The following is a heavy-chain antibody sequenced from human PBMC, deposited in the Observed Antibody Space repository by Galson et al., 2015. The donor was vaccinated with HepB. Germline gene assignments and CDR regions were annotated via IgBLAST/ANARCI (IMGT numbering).Heavy chain of an antibody. CDR1: GGTFSTYT. CDR2: IIPILGTA. D-gene: IGHD3-3*01. Sequence: SVKVSCKASGGTFSTYTISWVRQAPGQGLEWMGRIIPILGTANFAQNFQGRVTIIADRSTSTVYTELSNLRSEDTAVYYCAKEGVDGYYNYYGMDVWGQGTTVIVSS. J-gene: IGHJ6*02. CDR3: AKEGVDGYYNYYGMDV. V-gene: IGHV1-69*08.